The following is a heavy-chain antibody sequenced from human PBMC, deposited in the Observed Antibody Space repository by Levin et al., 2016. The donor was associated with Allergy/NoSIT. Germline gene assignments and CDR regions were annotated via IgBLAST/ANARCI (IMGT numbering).Heavy chain of an antibody. D-gene: IGHD4-23*01. CDR1: GGSISSYY. J-gene: IGHJ6*03. V-gene: IGHV4-59*13. CDR3: ARVGGSTYYYYMDV. CDR2: IYYSGST. Sequence: SETLSLTCTVSGGSISSYYWSWIRQPPGKGLEWIGYIYYSGSTDYNPSLKSRVTISVDTSKNQFSLKLSSVTAADTAVYYCARVGGSTYYYYMDVWGKGTTVTVSS.